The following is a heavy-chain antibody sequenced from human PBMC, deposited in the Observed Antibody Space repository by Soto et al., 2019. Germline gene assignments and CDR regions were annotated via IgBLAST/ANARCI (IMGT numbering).Heavy chain of an antibody. V-gene: IGHV3-9*01. J-gene: IGHJ4*02. CDR3: ANLPLYGSGFGC. D-gene: IGHD3-10*01. CDR2: ISWNGAAT. CDR1: GFTFDDYA. Sequence: EVQLVESGGGLVQPGGSLRLSCAASGFTFDDYAIHWVRHIPGKGLEWVSGISWNGAATGYADSVKGRFTISRDNAKNSLYLQMNSLRTEDTAMYYCANLPLYGSGFGCWGQGTLVTVSS.